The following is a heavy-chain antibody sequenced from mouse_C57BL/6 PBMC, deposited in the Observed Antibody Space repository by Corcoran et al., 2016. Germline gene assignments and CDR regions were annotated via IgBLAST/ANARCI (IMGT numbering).Heavy chain of an antibody. CDR3: ARKRGDY. Sequence: QIQLVQSGPELKKPGETVKISCKASGYTFTTYGMSWVKQAPGKGLKWMGWINTYSGVPTYADDFKGRFAFSLETSASTAYLQINNLKNEDTATYFCARKRGDYWGQGTSVTVSS. V-gene: IGHV9-3*01. CDR1: GYTFTTYG. CDR2: INTYSGVP. J-gene: IGHJ4*01.